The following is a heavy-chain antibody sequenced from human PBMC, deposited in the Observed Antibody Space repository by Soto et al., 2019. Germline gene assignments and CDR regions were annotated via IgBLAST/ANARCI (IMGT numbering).Heavy chain of an antibody. D-gene: IGHD3-10*01. J-gene: IGHJ6*03. CDR2: IYSGGST. CDR1: GFTVSSNY. Sequence: GGSLRLSCAASGFTVSSNYMRWVRQAPGQGLEWVSVIYSGGSTYYADPVKGRFTISRDNSKNTLYLQMNSLRAEDTAVYYCARWPGTHYYYYYYMDVWGKGTTVTVSS. V-gene: IGHV3-66*01. CDR3: ARWPGTHYYYYYYMDV.